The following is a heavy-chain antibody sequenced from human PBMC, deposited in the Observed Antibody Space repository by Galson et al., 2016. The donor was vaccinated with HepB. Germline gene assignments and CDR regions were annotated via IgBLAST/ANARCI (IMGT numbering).Heavy chain of an antibody. D-gene: IGHD3-3*01. J-gene: IGHJ4*02. Sequence: SVKVSCKVSGDTLGTFAISWVRQAPGRGFEWMGGIIPIFGFRKYARTFQDRVLLTRDTSINTAYMQLSRLNSDDSAVYYCARGQDLWSGYLKGYFDYWGQGSLVTVSS. CDR2: IIPIFGFR. CDR3: ARGQDLWSGYLKGYFDY. V-gene: IGHV1-2*02. CDR1: GDTLGTFA.